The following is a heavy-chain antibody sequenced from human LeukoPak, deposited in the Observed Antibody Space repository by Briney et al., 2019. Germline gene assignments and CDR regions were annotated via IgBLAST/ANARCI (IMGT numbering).Heavy chain of an antibody. CDR3: AGDTNVDIVATIWAAFDI. Sequence: PGGSLRLSCAASGFTFSNYSMNWVRQAPGKGLEWVSSISSSSSYIYYADSVKGRFTISRDNAKNSLYLQMNSLRAEDTAVYYCAGDTNVDIVATIWAAFDIWGQGTMVTVSS. CDR1: GFTFSNYS. D-gene: IGHD5-12*01. J-gene: IGHJ3*02. V-gene: IGHV3-21*01. CDR2: ISSSSSYI.